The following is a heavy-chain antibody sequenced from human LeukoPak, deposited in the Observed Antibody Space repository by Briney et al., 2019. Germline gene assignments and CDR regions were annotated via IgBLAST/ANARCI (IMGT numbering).Heavy chain of an antibody. J-gene: IGHJ3*02. CDR3: ARVVAVAGRAFDI. CDR2: ISGSGGST. CDR1: GFTFSSYA. D-gene: IGHD6-19*01. Sequence: GGSLRLSCAASGFTFSSYAMSWVRQAPGKGLEWVSAISGSGGSTYYADSVKGRFTISRDNAKSSLYLQMNSLRAEDTAVYYCARVVAVAGRAFDIWGQGTMVTVSS. V-gene: IGHV3-23*01.